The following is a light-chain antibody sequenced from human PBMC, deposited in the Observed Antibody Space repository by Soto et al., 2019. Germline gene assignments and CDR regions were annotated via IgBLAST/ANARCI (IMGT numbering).Light chain of an antibody. CDR3: KSYDNVLGGYVL. Sequence: QSVLTQPPSVSGAPGQRVTISCTGGSSNIGAGYDVHWYQQLPGTAPKLLIYGNSNRPSGVPDRFSGSKSGTSASLAITGLQGEDEAGYYGKSYDNVLGGYVLFGGGTKLTVL. V-gene: IGLV1-40*01. CDR1: SSNIGAGYD. J-gene: IGLJ2*01. CDR2: GNS.